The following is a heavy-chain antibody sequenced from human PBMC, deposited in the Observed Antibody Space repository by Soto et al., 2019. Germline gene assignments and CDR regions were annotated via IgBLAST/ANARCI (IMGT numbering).Heavy chain of an antibody. CDR2: ISGSGGST. J-gene: IGHJ4*02. Sequence: GGSLRLSCAASGFTFSSYAMSWVRQAPGKGLEWVSAISGSGGSTYYADSVKGRFTISRDNSKNTLYLQMNSLRAEDTAVYYCAKSPFYYYGSGSLRSPQTDYWGQGTLVTVSS. CDR3: AKSPFYYYGSGSLRSPQTDY. CDR1: GFTFSSYA. D-gene: IGHD3-10*01. V-gene: IGHV3-23*01.